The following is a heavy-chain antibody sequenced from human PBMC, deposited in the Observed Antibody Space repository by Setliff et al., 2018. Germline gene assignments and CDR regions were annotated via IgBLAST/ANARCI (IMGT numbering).Heavy chain of an antibody. V-gene: IGHV4-59*01. Sequence: SETLSLTCTVSGGSISSYYWSWIRQPPGKGLEWIGYIYYSGSTNYNPSLRSRVTISVDTSKNQFSLKLSSVTAADTAVYYCARASYYYDSSGYYGAGAFDIWGQGTMVTVSS. CDR2: IYYSGST. D-gene: IGHD3-22*01. CDR1: GGSISSYY. J-gene: IGHJ3*02. CDR3: ARASYYYDSSGYYGAGAFDI.